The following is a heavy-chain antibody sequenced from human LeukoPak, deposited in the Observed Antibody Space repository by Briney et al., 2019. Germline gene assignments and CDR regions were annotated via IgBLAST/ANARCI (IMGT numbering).Heavy chain of an antibody. J-gene: IGHJ6*02. Sequence: GGSLRLSCAASGFTFSSYGMHWVRQAPGKGLEWVAVISYDGSNKYYADSVKGRFTISRDNSKNTLYLQMNSLRAADTAVYYCAKDRGIAARQYYGLDVWGQGTTVTVSS. CDR1: GFTFSSYG. D-gene: IGHD6-25*01. V-gene: IGHV3-30*18. CDR3: AKDRGIAARQYYGLDV. CDR2: ISYDGSNK.